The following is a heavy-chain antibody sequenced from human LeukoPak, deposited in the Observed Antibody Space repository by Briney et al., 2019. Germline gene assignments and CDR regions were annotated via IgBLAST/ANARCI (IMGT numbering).Heavy chain of an antibody. D-gene: IGHD4-17*01. CDR2: IYSGGTT. CDR1: GFTVSRNY. J-gene: IGHJ4*02. Sequence: PGGSLRLSCSASGFTVSRNYMSWVRQAPGRGLEWVSVIYSGGTTYYADSVRGRFTISRDNSKNTPYLQMNNLRAEDTAIYYCARERGDYENYWGQGTLVTVSS. CDR3: ARERGDYENY. V-gene: IGHV3-53*01.